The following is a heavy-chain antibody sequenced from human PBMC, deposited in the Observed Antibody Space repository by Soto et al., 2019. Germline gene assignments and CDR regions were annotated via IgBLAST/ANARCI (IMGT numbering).Heavy chain of an antibody. J-gene: IGHJ4*02. Sequence: SETLSLTCAVYGGSFSGYYWSWIRQPPGKGLEWIGEINHSGSTNYNPSLKSRVTISVDTSKNQFSLKPSSVTAADTAVYYCARLKRYCSSTSCFLFGVDYWGQGTLVTVSS. CDR2: INHSGST. V-gene: IGHV4-34*01. CDR1: GGSFSGYY. CDR3: ARLKRYCSSTSCFLFGVDY. D-gene: IGHD2-2*01.